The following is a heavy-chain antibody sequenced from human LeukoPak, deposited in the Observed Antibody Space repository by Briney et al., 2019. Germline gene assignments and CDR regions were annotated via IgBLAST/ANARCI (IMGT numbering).Heavy chain of an antibody. CDR2: MYYMRTT. CDR1: GGSISSKY. J-gene: IGHJ3*02. V-gene: IGHV4-59*01. CDR3: ARVVGDWLAFDI. D-gene: IGHD2-21*02. Sequence: SETLSLTCSVSGGSISSKYWSWIRQPPGKGLEWNGYMYYMRTTNYNPSLKTPLTISLDTSTNQFSLNLSSVTAADTAVYYCARVVGDWLAFDIWGQGTMVIVSS.